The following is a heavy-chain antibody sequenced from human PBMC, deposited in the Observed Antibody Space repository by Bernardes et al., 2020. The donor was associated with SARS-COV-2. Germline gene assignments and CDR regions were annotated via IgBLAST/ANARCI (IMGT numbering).Heavy chain of an antibody. CDR1: GFTFSSYG. D-gene: IGHD6-13*01. Sequence: GGSLRLSCAASGFTFSSYGMHWVRQAPGKGLEWVAVISYDGSNKYYADSVKGRFTISRDNSKNTLYLQMNSLRAEDTAVYYCAKDMSGGFIAAALGPYYYYYYVMDVWGKGTTVTVSS. CDR2: ISYDGSNK. J-gene: IGHJ6*04. V-gene: IGHV3-30*18. CDR3: AKDMSGGFIAAALGPYYYYYYVMDV.